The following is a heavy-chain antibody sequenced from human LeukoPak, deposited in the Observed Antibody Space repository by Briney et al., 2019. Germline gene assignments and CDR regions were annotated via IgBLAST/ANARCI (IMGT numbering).Heavy chain of an antibody. J-gene: IGHJ4*02. D-gene: IGHD6-6*01. CDR3: ARDALYSSSLGDY. V-gene: IGHV3-53*01. CDR1: GFTXSSNY. Sequence: SLRLSCAASGFTXSSNYMSWVRQAPGKGLEWVSVIYSGGSTYYADSVKGRFTISRDNSKNTLYLQMNSLRAEDTAVYYCARDALYSSSLGDYWGQGTLVTVSS. CDR2: IYSGGST.